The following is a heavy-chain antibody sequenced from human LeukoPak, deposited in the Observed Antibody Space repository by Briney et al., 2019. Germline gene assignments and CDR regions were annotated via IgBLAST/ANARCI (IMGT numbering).Heavy chain of an antibody. J-gene: IGHJ4*02. D-gene: IGHD2-2*01. V-gene: IGHV3-7*01. CDR2: IREDGSEN. CDR3: ARGSIYCSSTSCYEFDY. Sequence: GGSLRLSCVASGFTFSYYWMSWVRQAPGKGLEWVANIREDGSENYYVDSLRGRFSISRDNAKNSLYLQMNSLRAEDTAVYYCARGSIYCSSTSCYEFDYWGQGILVTVSS. CDR1: GFTFSYYW.